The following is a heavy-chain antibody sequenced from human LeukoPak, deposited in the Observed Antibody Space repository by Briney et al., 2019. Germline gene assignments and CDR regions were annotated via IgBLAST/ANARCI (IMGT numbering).Heavy chain of an antibody. J-gene: IGHJ4*02. V-gene: IGHV1-69*13. Sequence: ASVKVSCKASGGTFSSYAIRWVRQAPGQGLEWMGGIIPIFGTANYAQKFQGRVTITAGESTSTAYMELGDQRSEDTAGYFCAIGRDGYNLDYYWGQGTLVTVSS. CDR2: IIPIFGTA. CDR1: GGTFSSYA. D-gene: IGHD5-24*01. CDR3: AIGRDGYNLDYY.